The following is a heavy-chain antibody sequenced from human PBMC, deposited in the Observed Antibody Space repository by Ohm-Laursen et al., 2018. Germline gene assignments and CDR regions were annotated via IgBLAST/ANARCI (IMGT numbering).Heavy chain of an antibody. CDR2: IYPGDSDT. CDR1: GYSFTSYW. V-gene: IGHV5-51*01. D-gene: IGHD2-8*01. Sequence: ESLRISCKGSGYSFTSYWIGWVRQMPGKGLKWMGIIYPGDSDTRYSPSFQGQVTISADKSISTAYLQWSSLKASDTAMYYCARTPYCTNGVCYSYFDYWGQGTLVTVSS. J-gene: IGHJ4*02. CDR3: ARTPYCTNGVCYSYFDY.